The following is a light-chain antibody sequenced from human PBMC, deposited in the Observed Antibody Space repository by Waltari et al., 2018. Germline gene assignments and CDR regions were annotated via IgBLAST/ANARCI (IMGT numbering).Light chain of an antibody. J-gene: IGKJ2*02. CDR1: QSISSY. V-gene: IGKV1-39*01. Sequence: DIQMTQSPSSLSASVGDRVTITCRASQSISSYLNWYQQKPGKAPKLLIYAASSLQGGVPSRFSGSGSGTDFTLTISSLQPDDFATYYCQQSYSTPCTFGQGTKLEIK. CDR2: AAS. CDR3: QQSYSTPCT.